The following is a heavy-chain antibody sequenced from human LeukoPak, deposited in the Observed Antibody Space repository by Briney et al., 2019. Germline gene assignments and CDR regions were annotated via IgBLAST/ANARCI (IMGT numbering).Heavy chain of an antibody. CDR2: IYYSGST. V-gene: IGHV4-31*03. CDR1: GGSISSGGYY. J-gene: IGHJ4*02. D-gene: IGHD2-15*01. Sequence: SETLSLTCTVSGGSISSGGYYWSWIRQHPGKGLEWIGYIYYSGSTYYNPSLKSRVTISVDTSKNQFSLKLSSVTAADTAVCYCARTVVVVAATPLDYFDYWGQGTLVTVSS. CDR3: ARTVVVVAATPLDYFDY.